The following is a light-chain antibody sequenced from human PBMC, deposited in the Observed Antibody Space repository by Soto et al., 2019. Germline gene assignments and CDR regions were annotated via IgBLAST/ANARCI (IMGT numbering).Light chain of an antibody. J-gene: IGKJ2*03. CDR1: QNIDNY. CDR2: AAS. V-gene: IGKV1-39*01. CDR3: QQSLSTPIYS. Sequence: DIQMTQSPSSLSASVGERVTITCRASQNIDNYLNWYQQKPGKAPNLLIYAASSLQSGVPSRFAGSGSGTHFTLTISTLQPEDVGTYFCQQSLSTPIYSFGQGTKVDIK.